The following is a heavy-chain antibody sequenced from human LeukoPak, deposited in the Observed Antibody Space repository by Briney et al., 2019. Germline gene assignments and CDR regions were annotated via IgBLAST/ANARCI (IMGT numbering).Heavy chain of an antibody. Sequence: PGGSLGLSCAASGFTFSSYGMHWVRQAPGKGLEWVAVIWYDGSNKYYADSVKGRFTISRDNSKNTLYLQMNSLRAEDTAVYYCARAMYYYDSSGYLIDYWGQGTLVTVSS. CDR2: IWYDGSNK. CDR1: GFTFSSYG. V-gene: IGHV3-33*08. J-gene: IGHJ4*02. CDR3: ARAMYYYDSSGYLIDY. D-gene: IGHD3-22*01.